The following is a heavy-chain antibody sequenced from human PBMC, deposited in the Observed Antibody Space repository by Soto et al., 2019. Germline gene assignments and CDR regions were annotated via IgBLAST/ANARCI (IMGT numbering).Heavy chain of an antibody. Sequence: QVQLVQSGAEVKKPGSSVKVSCKASGGTFSSYAISWVRQAPGQGLEWMGGIIPIFGTANYAQQFQGRVTITADKSTSTAYMELSSLRSEDTAVYYCASGGITIFGVVREYYYYGMDVWGQGTTVTVSS. CDR2: IIPIFGTA. D-gene: IGHD3-3*01. V-gene: IGHV1-69*06. CDR1: GGTFSSYA. CDR3: ASGGITIFGVVREYYYYGMDV. J-gene: IGHJ6*02.